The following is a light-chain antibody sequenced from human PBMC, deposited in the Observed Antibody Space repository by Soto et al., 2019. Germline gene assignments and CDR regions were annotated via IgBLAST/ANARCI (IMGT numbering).Light chain of an antibody. CDR3: QKYNGPPRT. J-gene: IGKJ1*01. CDR1: QSISTF. Sequence: DIQMTQSPSSLSASVGDRVTITCRASQSISTFLNWYQQKPGKAPKLLIYAASTLQSGVPSGFSGSGSGTDFALTISSLQPEDFATYYCQKYNGPPRTFGQGTKVEIK. V-gene: IGKV1-39*01. CDR2: AAS.